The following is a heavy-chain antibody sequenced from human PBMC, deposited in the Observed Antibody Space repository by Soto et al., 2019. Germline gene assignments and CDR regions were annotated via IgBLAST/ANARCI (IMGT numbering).Heavy chain of an antibody. J-gene: IGHJ4*02. D-gene: IGHD1-1*01. CDR2: IFSSGST. Sequence: PSETLSLTCTVSGGSINTFYWSWVRQPAGKGLEWIGRIFSSGSTSFNPSLESRLSMSVDTSKNQFSLTMKSVTAADTGVYYCASHPLNWSDADSWGQGVLVTVSS. CDR3: ASHPLNWSDADS. V-gene: IGHV4-4*07. CDR1: GGSINTFY.